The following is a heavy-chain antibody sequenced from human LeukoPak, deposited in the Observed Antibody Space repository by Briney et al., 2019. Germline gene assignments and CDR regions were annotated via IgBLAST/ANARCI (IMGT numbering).Heavy chain of an antibody. CDR2: IIPIFGIA. J-gene: IGHJ6*02. CDR3: ASPGRIEHGMDV. Sequence: ASVKVSCKASGGTFSSYAISWVRQAPGQGLEWMGRIIPIFGIASYAQKFQGRVTITADKSTSTAYTELSSLRSEDTAVYYCASPGRIEHGMDVWGQGTTVTVSS. D-gene: IGHD5-18*01. V-gene: IGHV1-69*04. CDR1: GGTFSSYA.